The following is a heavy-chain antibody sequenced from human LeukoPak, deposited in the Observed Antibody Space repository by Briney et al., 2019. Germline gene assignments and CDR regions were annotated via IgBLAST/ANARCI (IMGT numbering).Heavy chain of an antibody. J-gene: IGHJ4*02. Sequence: GGSLRLSCAASGFTFSSYAVSWVRQAPGKGLEWVSAISGSGGSTYYADSVKGRFTISRDNSENTLYLQMNSLRAEDTAVYYCAKDEIAARSPYYFDYWGQGTLVTVSS. V-gene: IGHV3-23*01. CDR3: AKDEIAARSPYYFDY. D-gene: IGHD6-13*01. CDR1: GFTFSSYA. CDR2: ISGSGGST.